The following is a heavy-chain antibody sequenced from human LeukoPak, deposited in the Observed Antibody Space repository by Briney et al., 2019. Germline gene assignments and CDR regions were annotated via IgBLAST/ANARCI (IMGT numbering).Heavy chain of an antibody. CDR3: ARHAEIGSSGWWDY. D-gene: IGHD6-19*01. CDR2: IYYSGST. Sequence: SETLSLTCTVSGGSISSYYWSWIRQPPGKRLEWIGYIYYSGSTNYNPSLKSRVTISVDTSKNQFSLKLSSVTAADTAVYYCARHAEIGSSGWWDYWGQGNLVTVSA. CDR1: GGSISSYY. J-gene: IGHJ4*02. V-gene: IGHV4-59*08.